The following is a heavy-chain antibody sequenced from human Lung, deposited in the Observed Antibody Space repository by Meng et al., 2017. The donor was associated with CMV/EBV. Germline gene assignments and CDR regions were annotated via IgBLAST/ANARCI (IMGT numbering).Heavy chain of an antibody. D-gene: IGHD2-21*02. CDR2: ISATGDTI. Sequence: SCAGSGLTFRSYGMCWVRQAPGRGLEWISYISATGDTIHYADSVKGRFTVSRDNTKSSVYLRMNSLGAEDTAVYYCARDPEAHYCYGDSCYGLAYWXQGTLVTVSS. J-gene: IGHJ4*02. V-gene: IGHV3-48*03. CDR1: GLTFRSYG. CDR3: ARDPEAHYCYGDSCYGLAY.